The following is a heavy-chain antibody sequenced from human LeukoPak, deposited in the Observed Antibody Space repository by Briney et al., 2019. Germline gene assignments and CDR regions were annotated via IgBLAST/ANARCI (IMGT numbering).Heavy chain of an antibody. Sequence: SETLSLTCTVSGGSISSFYWTWTRQPPGKGLEWIGYIYYSGSTNHNPSLKSRVTISVDTSKNQFSLQLRSVTAADTAVYYCASSSAARGWFDPWGQGTLVTVSS. CDR3: ASSSAARGWFDP. J-gene: IGHJ5*02. CDR2: IYYSGST. CDR1: GGSISSFY. V-gene: IGHV4-59*01. D-gene: IGHD6-6*01.